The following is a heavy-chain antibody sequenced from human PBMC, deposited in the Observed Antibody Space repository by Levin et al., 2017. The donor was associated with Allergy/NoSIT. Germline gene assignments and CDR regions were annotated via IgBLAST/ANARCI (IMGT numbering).Heavy chain of an antibody. CDR2: INTDGSTT. D-gene: IGHD6-19*01. CDR1: EFSFSKYW. Sequence: GGSLRLSCAASEFSFSKYWMHWVRQAPGKGLVWVARINTDGSTTNYADSVKGRFSISRDNAKNTLYLQMNSLGVEDTAFYYCVRASSDGWPADNWFDPWGQGTPVTVSS. V-gene: IGHV3-74*01. CDR3: VRASSDGWPADNWFDP. J-gene: IGHJ5*02.